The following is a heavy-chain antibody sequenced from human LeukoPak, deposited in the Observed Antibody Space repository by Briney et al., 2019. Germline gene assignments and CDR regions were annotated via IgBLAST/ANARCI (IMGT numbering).Heavy chain of an antibody. V-gene: IGHV6-1*01. D-gene: IGHD6-19*01. Sequence: SQTLSLTCAISGESVSSINGAWNWIRQSPSRGLEWLGRTYYRSKWYTDYAPSVKGRITINPDTSRNQYSLQLDSVTPEDSAVYYCARDVGTSGWYTFWGQGTPVTVSS. CDR3: ARDVGTSGWYTF. CDR2: TYYRSKWYT. J-gene: IGHJ4*02. CDR1: GESVSSINGA.